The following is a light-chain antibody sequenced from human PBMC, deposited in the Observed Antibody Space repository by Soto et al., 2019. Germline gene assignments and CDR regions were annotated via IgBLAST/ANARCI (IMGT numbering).Light chain of an antibody. Sequence: DIVMTQSPDSLAVSLGERATINCKSSQSVLYSSNSKNYLAWYQHKPGQPPKLLIYWATTRESGVPERFSGSGSGTDFTLTISSLQAEDVAVYYCQQYYSTPCTFGQGTKLEI. CDR2: WAT. J-gene: IGKJ2*02. V-gene: IGKV4-1*01. CDR1: QSVLYSSNSKNY. CDR3: QQYYSTPCT.